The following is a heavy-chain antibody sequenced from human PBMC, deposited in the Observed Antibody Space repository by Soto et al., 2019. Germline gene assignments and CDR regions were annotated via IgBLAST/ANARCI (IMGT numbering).Heavy chain of an antibody. J-gene: IGHJ3*02. D-gene: IGHD6-13*01. CDR3: ASKGIVAENAFDI. V-gene: IGHV3-30-3*01. CDR2: ISYDGSNK. Sequence: QVQLVESGGGVVQPGRSLRLSCAASGFTFSSYAMHWVRQAPGKGLEWVAVISYDGSNKYYADSVKGRFTISRDNSKNTLYLQMNSLRAEDTAVYYCASKGIVAENAFDIWGQGTMVTVSS. CDR1: GFTFSSYA.